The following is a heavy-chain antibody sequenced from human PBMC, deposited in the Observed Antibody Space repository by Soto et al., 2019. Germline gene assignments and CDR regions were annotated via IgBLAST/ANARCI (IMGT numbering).Heavy chain of an antibody. V-gene: IGHV3-73*01. CDR3: TGPRLDMVAPWFDP. J-gene: IGHJ5*02. D-gene: IGHD5-12*01. Sequence: GGSLRLSCAASGFTFSGSAMHWVRQASGKGLEWVGRIRSKANSYATAYAASVKGRFTISRDDSKNTAYLQMNSLKTEDTAVYYCTGPRLDMVAPWFDPWGQGTLVTVSS. CDR2: IRSKANSYAT. CDR1: GFTFSGSA.